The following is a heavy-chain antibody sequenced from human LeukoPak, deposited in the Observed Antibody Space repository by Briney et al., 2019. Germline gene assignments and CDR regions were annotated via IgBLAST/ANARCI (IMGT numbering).Heavy chain of an antibody. CDR2: MNPNSGNT. D-gene: IGHD3-3*01. J-gene: IGHJ6*02. V-gene: IGHV1-8*01. Sequence: GASVKVSCKASGYTFTSYDINWVRQATGQGLEWMGWMNPNSGNTGYAQKFQGRVTMTRNTSISTAYMELSSLRSGDTAVYYCARSLRFSYYYYYGMDVWGQGTTVTVSS. CDR1: GYTFTSYD. CDR3: ARSLRFSYYYYYGMDV.